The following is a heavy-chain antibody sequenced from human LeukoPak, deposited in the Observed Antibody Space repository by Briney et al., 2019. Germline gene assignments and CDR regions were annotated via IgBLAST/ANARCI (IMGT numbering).Heavy chain of an antibody. CDR1: GFTFSDYA. V-gene: IGHV3-23*01. CDR3: VKGGPTVLSQFDY. J-gene: IGHJ4*02. Sequence: GGSLRLSCAASGFTFSDYAMSWVRQSPGKGLEWVASVTSSGAGTDYADSVKGRFTISRDNSKKTLYLQLNSLKADDTALFFCVKGGPTVLSQFDYWGQGTLVAVSS. D-gene: IGHD2/OR15-2a*01. CDR2: VTSSGAGT.